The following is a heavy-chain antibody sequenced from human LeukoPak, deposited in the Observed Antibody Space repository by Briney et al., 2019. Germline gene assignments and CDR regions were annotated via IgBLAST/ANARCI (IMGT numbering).Heavy chain of an antibody. D-gene: IGHD5-18*01. J-gene: IGHJ4*02. Sequence: PGRSLRLSCAASGFTFDDYAMHWVRQAPGKGLEWVSGFTWNSGSIGCADSVKGRFTISRDNAKNSLYLQMNSLRAEDTAVYSCARDKTRGLGYSYSKSGNYFDYWGQGTLVTVSS. CDR2: FTWNSGSI. CDR3: ARDKTRGLGYSYSKSGNYFDY. V-gene: IGHV3-9*01. CDR1: GFTFDDYA.